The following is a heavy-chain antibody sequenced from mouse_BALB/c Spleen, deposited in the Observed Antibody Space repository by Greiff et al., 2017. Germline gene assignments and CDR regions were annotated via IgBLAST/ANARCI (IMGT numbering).Heavy chain of an antibody. J-gene: IGHJ3*01. CDR2: IDPANGNT. CDR1: GFNIKDSY. D-gene: IGHD2-10*02. CDR3: ARPLYGIAWFAD. Sequence: EVQLQQSGAELVKPGASVKLSCTASGFNIKDSYMHWVKQRPEQGLEWIGRIDPANGNTKYDPKFQGKATITADTSSNTAYLQLSSLTSEDTAVYYCARPLYGIAWFADWGQGTLVTVSA. V-gene: IGHV14-3*02.